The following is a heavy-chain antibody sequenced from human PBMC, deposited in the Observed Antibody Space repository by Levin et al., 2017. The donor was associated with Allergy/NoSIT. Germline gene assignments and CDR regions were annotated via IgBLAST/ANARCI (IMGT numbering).Heavy chain of an antibody. D-gene: IGHD6-19*01. J-gene: IGHJ4*02. V-gene: IGHV3-30*18. CDR3: AKDRQQWLVRIFDS. CDR2: TSSDGSDK. Sequence: LSLPCAASGFTFSSSAMHWVRQAPGKGLEWVTLTSSDGSDKDYADSVQGRFTISRDNSKNTLFLQMNSLRPEDTAVYYCAKDRQQWLVRIFDSWGQGTLVTVSS. CDR1: GFTFSSSA.